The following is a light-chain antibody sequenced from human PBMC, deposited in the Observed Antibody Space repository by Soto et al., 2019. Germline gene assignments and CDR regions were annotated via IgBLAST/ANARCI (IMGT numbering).Light chain of an antibody. CDR2: EVN. J-gene: IGLJ2*01. CDR3: SSFTDSNTLI. V-gene: IGLV2-8*01. Sequence: QSALTQPPSASGSPGQSVTISCTGTGSDVATYDFVSWYQQHPGKAPQLMIFEVNKRPSRVPDRFSGPKSGNTASLTVSGLQAEDEADYYCSSFTDSNTLIFGGGTKLTVL. CDR1: GSDVATYDF.